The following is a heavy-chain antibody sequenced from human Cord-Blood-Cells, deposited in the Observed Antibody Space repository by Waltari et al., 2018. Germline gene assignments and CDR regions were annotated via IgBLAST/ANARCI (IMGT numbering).Heavy chain of an antibody. V-gene: IGHV1-24*01. CDR2: CDPEDGER. D-gene: IGHD7-27*01. CDR1: GYTLTELS. CDR3: ATTREGANWGAFDI. J-gene: IGHJ3*02. Sequence: QVQLVQSGAEGKKPGASVKVSCKVSGYTLTELSMHWVRQAPGKGLEWMGGCDPEDGERIYAQKFQGRVTMTKDTSTDTAYMELSSLRSEDTAVYYCATTREGANWGAFDIWGQGTMVTVSS.